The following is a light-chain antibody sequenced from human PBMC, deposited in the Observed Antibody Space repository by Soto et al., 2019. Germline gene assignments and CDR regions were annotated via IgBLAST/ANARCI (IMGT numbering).Light chain of an antibody. CDR2: GAS. V-gene: IGKV3-20*01. J-gene: IGKJ1*01. CDR1: QSVSSTS. CDR3: QQYGSFTWT. Sequence: EVVLTQSPGTLSLSPGERVTILCLASQSVSSTSLAWYQQKPGQTPRLLIYGASSRATGTPDRFSGSGSGTDFSLTISRLDPEDFAVYFCQQYGSFTWTFGQGTKVDIK.